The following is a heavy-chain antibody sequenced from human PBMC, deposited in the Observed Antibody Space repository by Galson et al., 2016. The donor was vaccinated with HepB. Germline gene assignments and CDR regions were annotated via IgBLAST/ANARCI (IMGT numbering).Heavy chain of an antibody. D-gene: IGHD1-1*01. CDR1: GFTFSNFW. CDR2: IKQDGSEN. V-gene: IGHV3-7*01. J-gene: IGHJ5*02. CDR3: ARVKGAANVRWVDP. Sequence: LRLSCAASGFTFSNFWMSWVRQAPGKGLEWVANIKQDGSENYYVDSVKGRFTISRDNAKNSLYLQMNSLRAEDTAVYYCARVKGAANVRWVDPWGQGTLVTVSS.